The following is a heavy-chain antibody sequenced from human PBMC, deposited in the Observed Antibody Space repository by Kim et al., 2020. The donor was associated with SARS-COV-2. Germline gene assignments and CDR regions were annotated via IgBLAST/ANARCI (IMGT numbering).Heavy chain of an antibody. CDR2: IYYSGST. Sequence: SETLSLTCTVSGGSISSSSYYWGWIRQPPGKGLEWIGSIYYSGSTYYNPSLKSRVTISVDTSKNQFSLKLSSVTAADTAVYYCATHPWGSNWNYGRYAFDIWGQGTMVTVSS. CDR3: ATHPWGSNWNYGRYAFDI. V-gene: IGHV4-39*01. D-gene: IGHD1-7*01. CDR1: GGSISSSSYY. J-gene: IGHJ3*02.